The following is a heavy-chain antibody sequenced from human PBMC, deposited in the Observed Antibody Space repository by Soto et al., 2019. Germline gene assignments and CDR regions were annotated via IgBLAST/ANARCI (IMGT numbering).Heavy chain of an antibody. CDR3: ARPSVINPNDAFDI. D-gene: IGHD3-22*01. CDR1: GYSFTSYW. V-gene: IGHV5-51*01. J-gene: IGHJ3*02. CDR2: IYPGDSDP. Sequence: GESLKISCKGSGYSFTSYWIGWVRQMPGKGLEWMGIIYPGDSDPRYSPSFQGQVTISADQSLRTAYLQWSSLKASDTAMYYCARPSVINPNDAFDIWGQGTMVTVSS.